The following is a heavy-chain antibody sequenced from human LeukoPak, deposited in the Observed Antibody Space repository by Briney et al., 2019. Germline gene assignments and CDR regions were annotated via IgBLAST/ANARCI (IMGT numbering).Heavy chain of an antibody. Sequence: GASVKVSCKASGYTFTNYGISWVRQAPGQGLEWMGWISTYNGNTNYAQKFQGRVTMTTDTSTTTAYMELRSLRSDDTAVYYCARDLDIVVVAAAVRHYGLDVWGQGTTVTVSS. V-gene: IGHV1-18*01. CDR1: GYTFTNYG. D-gene: IGHD2-15*01. J-gene: IGHJ6*02. CDR2: ISTYNGNT. CDR3: ARDLDIVVVAAAVRHYGLDV.